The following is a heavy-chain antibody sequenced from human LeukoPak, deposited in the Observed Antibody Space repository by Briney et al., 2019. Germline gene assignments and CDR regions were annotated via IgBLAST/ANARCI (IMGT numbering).Heavy chain of an antibody. CDR2: TWYDGSNK. D-gene: IGHD2-21*02. CDR1: GFTFSSYG. V-gene: IGHV3-33*01. J-gene: IGHJ4*02. CDR3: ARGSRVVTAIDY. Sequence: GRSLTLSCAADGFTFSSYGMHWVRQAGGKGLEWEEVTWYDGSNKYYGDSVTGRLTISRDHSKNTLYLQMNSVRTTDTGMYVRARGSRVVTAIDYWGQGNLVTVSS.